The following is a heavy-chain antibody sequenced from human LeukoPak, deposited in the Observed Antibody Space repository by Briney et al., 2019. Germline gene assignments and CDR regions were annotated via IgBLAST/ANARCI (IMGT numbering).Heavy chain of an antibody. V-gene: IGHV3-23*01. J-gene: IGHJ4*02. Sequence: PGGSLRLSCAASGFTFSSYAMSWVRQAPGKGLEWVSAISGSGGSTYYADSVKGRFTISRDNSKNTLYLQMNSLRAEDTAVYYCAKDLPTVTTPEGFQFDYRGQGTLVTVSS. CDR1: GFTFSSYA. CDR2: ISGSGGST. CDR3: AKDLPTVTTPEGFQFDY. D-gene: IGHD4-17*01.